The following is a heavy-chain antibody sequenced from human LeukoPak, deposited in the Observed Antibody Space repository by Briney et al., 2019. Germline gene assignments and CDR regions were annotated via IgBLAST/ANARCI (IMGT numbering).Heavy chain of an antibody. CDR2: IYYSGST. D-gene: IGHD6-13*01. Sequence: SETLSLTCTVSGGSISSSSYYWGWIRQPPGKGLEWIGSIYYSGSTYYNPSLKSRVTISVDTSKNQFSLKLSSVTAADTAVYYCARDGAAAGLQDPVNWFDPWGQGTLVTVSS. V-gene: IGHV4-39*07. CDR3: ARDGAAAGLQDPVNWFDP. CDR1: GGSISSSSYY. J-gene: IGHJ5*02.